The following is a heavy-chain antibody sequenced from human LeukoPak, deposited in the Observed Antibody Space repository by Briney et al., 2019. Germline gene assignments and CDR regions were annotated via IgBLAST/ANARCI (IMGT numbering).Heavy chain of an antibody. J-gene: IGHJ5*02. CDR1: GFTFSSYW. V-gene: IGHV3-21*01. CDR3: ARWGLEITWLDP. Sequence: SGGSLRLSCAASGFTFSSYWMSWVRQAPGKGLEWVSSISSSSSFIYYADSVKGRFTISRDNAKNSLYLQMNSLRAEDTAVYYCARWGLEITWLDPWGQGTLVTVSS. CDR2: ISSSSSFI. D-gene: IGHD7-27*01.